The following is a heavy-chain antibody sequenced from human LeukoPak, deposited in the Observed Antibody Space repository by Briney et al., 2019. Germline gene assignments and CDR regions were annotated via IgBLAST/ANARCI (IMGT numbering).Heavy chain of an antibody. CDR1: GGSISSSSYY. D-gene: IGHD7-27*01. J-gene: IGHJ6*02. CDR3: AREQNWGSDLVWLSRYYYYGMDV. CDR2: IYYSGSS. V-gene: IGHV4-39*07. Sequence: NPSETLSLTCTASGGSISSSSYYWGWLRQPPGKGLEWIGSIYYSGSSYYNPSLKSRVTMSVDTSENKFSLKLSSVTAADTAVYYCAREQNWGSDLVWLSRYYYYGMDVWGQGTTVTVSS.